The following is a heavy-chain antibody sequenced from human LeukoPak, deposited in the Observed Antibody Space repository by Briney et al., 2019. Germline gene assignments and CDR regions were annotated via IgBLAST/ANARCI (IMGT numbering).Heavy chain of an antibody. CDR2: INPNSGGT. Sequence: ASVKVSCKASGYTFTGYYMHWVRQAPGQGLEWMGWINPNSGGTNYAQKFQGRVTMTRDTSISTAYIELSRLRSDDTAVYYCARDYDILTGGDAFDIWGQGTMVTVSS. D-gene: IGHD3-9*01. V-gene: IGHV1-2*02. J-gene: IGHJ3*02. CDR1: GYTFTGYY. CDR3: ARDYDILTGGDAFDI.